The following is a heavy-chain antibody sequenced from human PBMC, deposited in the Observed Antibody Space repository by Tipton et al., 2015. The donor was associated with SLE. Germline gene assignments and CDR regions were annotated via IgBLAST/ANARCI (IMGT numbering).Heavy chain of an antibody. CDR3: ARHYAFTFDY. D-gene: IGHD2-2*01. CDR2: IYYSGNT. V-gene: IGHV4-39*01. Sequence: TLSLTCTVSGGSISSSSYYWGWIRQPPGKGLEWIGSIYYSGNTYYNPSLKSRVTISVDTSKNQFSLKLSSVTAADTAVYYCARHYAFTFDYWGQGALVTVSS. CDR1: GGSISSSSYY. J-gene: IGHJ4*02.